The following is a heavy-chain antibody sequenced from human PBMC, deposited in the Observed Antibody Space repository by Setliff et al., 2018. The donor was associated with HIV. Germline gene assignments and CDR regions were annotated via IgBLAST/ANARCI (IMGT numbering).Heavy chain of an antibody. CDR2: IKSKTDGETE. CDR1: GFTFTNAW. Sequence: GGSLRLSCAASGFTFTNAWMSWVRQAPGKGLEWVGRIKSKTDGETEDYAAPVKGRFTISRDDSRITLYLQMNSLITEDTALYYCTTGTRLVDWGQGALFTVSS. CDR3: TTGTRLVD. J-gene: IGHJ4*02. V-gene: IGHV3-15*01. D-gene: IGHD2-21*01.